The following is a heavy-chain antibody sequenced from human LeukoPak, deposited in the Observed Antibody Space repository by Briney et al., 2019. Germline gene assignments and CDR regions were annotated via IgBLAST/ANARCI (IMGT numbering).Heavy chain of an antibody. CDR2: INPSGST. CDR3: VRGSRVYCGGDCYYY. V-gene: IGHV4-34*01. D-gene: IGHD2-21*02. J-gene: IGHJ4*02. Sequence: SETLSLTCTVFGGSFSGYYWSWIRQPPDKGLEWIGEINPSGSTNYNPSLKTRVTISTDTSRNHFSLNLNSVTAADTGVYYCVRGSRVYCGGDCYYYWGQGTLVTVSS. CDR1: GGSFSGYY.